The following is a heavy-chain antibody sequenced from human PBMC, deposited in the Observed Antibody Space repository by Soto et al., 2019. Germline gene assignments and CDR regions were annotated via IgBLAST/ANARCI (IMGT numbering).Heavy chain of an antibody. V-gene: IGHV1-69*13. J-gene: IGHJ6*02. CDR1: GGTFSGDA. Sequence: SVKVSCKASGGTFSGDAIRWLRQTPGQGLEGMGQIVPFFKGTKYAQKFQGRVTITADDSTSTAFLDPSSLRSEDTAVYFCARDVSVNYYDSTYYYYAMDVWGQGTTVTVSS. D-gene: IGHD3-22*01. CDR3: ARDVSVNYYDSTYYYYAMDV. CDR2: IVPFFKGT.